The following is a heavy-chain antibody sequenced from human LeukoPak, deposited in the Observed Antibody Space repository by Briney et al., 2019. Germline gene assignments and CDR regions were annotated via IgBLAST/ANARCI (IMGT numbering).Heavy chain of an antibody. CDR2: INPNSGGT. CDR1: EYTFTGYY. V-gene: IGHV1-2*02. CDR3: AREYGDSRFDY. J-gene: IGHJ4*02. Sequence: ASVKVSCKASEYTFTGYYIHWVRQAPGQGLEWMGWINPNSGGTSYAQKFQGRVTMTRDTSISTAYVELSSLRSDDTAVYYCAREYGDSRFDYWGQGTLVTVSS. D-gene: IGHD4-17*01.